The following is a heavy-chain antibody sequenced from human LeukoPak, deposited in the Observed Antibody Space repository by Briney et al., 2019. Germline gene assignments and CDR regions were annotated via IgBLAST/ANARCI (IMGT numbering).Heavy chain of an antibody. CDR1: GGSISSYY. V-gene: IGHV4-4*07. J-gene: IGHJ5*02. CDR3: ARARCSGGSCYSDSGDWFDP. Sequence: SETLSLTCTVSGGSISSYYWSWIRQPAGKGLEWIGRIYTSGSTNYNPSLKSRVTMSVDTSKNQFSLKLSSVTAADTAVYYCARARCSGGSCYSDSGDWFDPWGKGTLVTVSS. D-gene: IGHD2-15*01. CDR2: IYTSGST.